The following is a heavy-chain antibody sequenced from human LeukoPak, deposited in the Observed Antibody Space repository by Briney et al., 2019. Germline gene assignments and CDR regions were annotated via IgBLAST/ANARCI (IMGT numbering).Heavy chain of an antibody. J-gene: IGHJ6*04. CDR2: ISSSSSTI. Sequence: GGSLRLSCAASGFTFSSYRMNWVRQAPGKGLEWVSYISSSSSTIYYADSVKGRFTISRDNAKNPLYLQMNSLRAEDTAVYYCAELGITMTAGVWGNGTPVTISS. D-gene: IGHD3-22*01. CDR1: GFTFSSYR. V-gene: IGHV3-48*01. CDR3: AELGITMTAGV.